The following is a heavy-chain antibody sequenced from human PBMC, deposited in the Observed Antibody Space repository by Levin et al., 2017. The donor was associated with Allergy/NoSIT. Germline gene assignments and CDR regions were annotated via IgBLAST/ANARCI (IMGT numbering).Heavy chain of an antibody. V-gene: IGHV1-46*01. CDR1: GYTFTNYY. Sequence: ASVKVSCKASGYTFTNYYMHWVRQAPGQGLEWMGIINPSGGSTSYTQKFQGRVTMTRDTSTSTVYMELSSLRSEDTAVYYCATGYCSVGTCYSFGAVAGPFDYWGQGTLVTVSS. J-gene: IGHJ4*02. CDR2: INPSGGST. CDR3: ATGYCSVGTCYSFGAVAGPFDY. D-gene: IGHD2-15*01.